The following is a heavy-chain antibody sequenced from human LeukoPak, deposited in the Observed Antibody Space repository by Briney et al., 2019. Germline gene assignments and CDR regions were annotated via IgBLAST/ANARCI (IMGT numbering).Heavy chain of an antibody. J-gene: IGHJ3*02. D-gene: IGHD6-19*01. V-gene: IGHV4-34*12. Sequence: SETLSLTCAVSGGSFSGLYWSWIRQPPGKGLEWIGEIVHTGTTNYNPSLKSRVIISIDTSKKQFSLRLNSVTAADTAVYYCARIEVGGWYRNVAFDIWGQGTMVTVSS. CDR2: IVHTGTT. CDR1: GGSFSGLY. CDR3: ARIEVGGWYRNVAFDI.